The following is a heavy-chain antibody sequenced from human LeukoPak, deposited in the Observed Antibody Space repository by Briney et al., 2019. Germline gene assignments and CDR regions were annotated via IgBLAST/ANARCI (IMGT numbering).Heavy chain of an antibody. V-gene: IGHV1-18*01. CDR2: MSEYNGNT. Sequence: TVSFKASGYTFTIYGISWVRQAPGQGLGLMGWMSEYNGNTNYAQKLQGRVTMTTDTSTSTVYMELRSLRSDDTAVYYCASEETYYYDRRAFDIWGQGTMVTVSS. D-gene: IGHD3-22*01. J-gene: IGHJ3*02. CDR1: GYTFTIYG. CDR3: ASEETYYYDRRAFDI.